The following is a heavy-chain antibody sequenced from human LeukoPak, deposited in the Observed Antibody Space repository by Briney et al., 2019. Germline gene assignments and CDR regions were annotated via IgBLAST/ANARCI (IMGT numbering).Heavy chain of an antibody. Sequence: PSETLSLTCTVSGYSINNGYYWGWIRQPPGKGLEWIGSIYHSGSTYYKPSLQSRVTISVDTSKNQFSLQLNSVTPEDTAVYYCARENSSGWYGFGYWGQGTLVTVSS. CDR3: ARENSSGWYGFGY. J-gene: IGHJ4*02. CDR1: GYSINNGYY. CDR2: IYHSGST. V-gene: IGHV4-38-2*02. D-gene: IGHD6-19*01.